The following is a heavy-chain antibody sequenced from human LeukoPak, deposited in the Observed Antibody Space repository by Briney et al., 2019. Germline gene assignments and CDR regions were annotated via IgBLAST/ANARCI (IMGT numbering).Heavy chain of an antibody. J-gene: IGHJ4*02. Sequence: ASVKVSCKASGYTFTSYGISWVRQAPGQGLEWMGWISAYNGNTNYAQKLQGRVNMTTDTSTSTAYMELRSLRSDDTAVYYCARDGIVATITFAFDYWGQGTLVTVSS. CDR2: ISAYNGNT. D-gene: IGHD5-12*01. V-gene: IGHV1-18*01. CDR3: ARDGIVATITFAFDY. CDR1: GYTFTSYG.